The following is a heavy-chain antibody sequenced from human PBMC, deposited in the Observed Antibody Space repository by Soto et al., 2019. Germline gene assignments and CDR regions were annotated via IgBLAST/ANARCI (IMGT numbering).Heavy chain of an antibody. V-gene: IGHV4-34*01. D-gene: IGHD3-9*01. CDR1: GGSFSGYY. J-gene: IGHJ5*02. CDR3: ASQLTGHNWFDP. Sequence: QVQLQQWGAGLLKPSETLSLTCAVYGGSFSGYYWSSIRQPPGKGLEWIGEINHSGSTNYNPSLKSRVTISVDTSKNQFSLKLSSVTAADTAVYYCASQLTGHNWFDPWGQGTLVTVSS. CDR2: INHSGST.